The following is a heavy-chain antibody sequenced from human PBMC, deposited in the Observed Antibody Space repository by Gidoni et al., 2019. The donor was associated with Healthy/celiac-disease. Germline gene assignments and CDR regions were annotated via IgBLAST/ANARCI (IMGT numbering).Heavy chain of an antibody. J-gene: IGHJ4*02. D-gene: IGHD4-17*01. Sequence: VHLVQSAAEVKKPGSSVQVPCNASGGTFTSYAISWVRQAPGQGLEWMGRIIPIFGTANYAQKFQGRVTITADESTSTAYMELSSLRSEDTAVYYCAREVRYGDYGRRYFDYWGQGTLVTVSS. CDR3: AREVRYGDYGRRYFDY. CDR1: GGTFTSYA. CDR2: IIPIFGTA. V-gene: IGHV1-69*18.